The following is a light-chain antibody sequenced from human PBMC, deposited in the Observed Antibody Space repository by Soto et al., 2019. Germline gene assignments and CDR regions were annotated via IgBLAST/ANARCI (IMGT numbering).Light chain of an antibody. J-gene: IGLJ2*01. CDR3: SSYTTTTTAI. Sequence: QSVLTQPASVSGSPGQSITIACTGSSSDIGGYNFVSWYQQHPGKAPKLLIYDVIKRPSGVSSRFSGSKSGNTASLTISGPQAGDEADYYCSSYTTTTTAIFGGGTKVTVL. CDR1: SSDIGGYNF. V-gene: IGLV2-14*03. CDR2: DVI.